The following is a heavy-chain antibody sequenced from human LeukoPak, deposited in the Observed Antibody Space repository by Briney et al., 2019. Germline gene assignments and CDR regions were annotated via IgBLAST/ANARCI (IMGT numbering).Heavy chain of an antibody. CDR1: GGSISSSSYY. Sequence: PSETLSPTCTVSGGSISSSSYYWGWIRQPPGKGLEWIGSIYYSGSTYYNPSLKSRVTISVDTSKNQFSLKLSSVTAAGTAVYYCARLSRGGEIGDWYFDLWGRGTLVTVSS. J-gene: IGHJ2*01. CDR2: IYYSGST. D-gene: IGHD2-21*01. CDR3: ARLSRGGEIGDWYFDL. V-gene: IGHV4-39*01.